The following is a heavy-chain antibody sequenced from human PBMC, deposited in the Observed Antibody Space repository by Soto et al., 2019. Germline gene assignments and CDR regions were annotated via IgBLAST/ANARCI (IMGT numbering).Heavy chain of an antibody. Sequence: VKVSCKASGYTFTNYGISWVRQAPGQGLEWMGWISAYNGNTNYAQELQGRVTMTADTSTSTAYMELRSLRSDDTAVYYCARRPPGPYYYGMDVWGQGTTVTVSS. V-gene: IGHV1-18*01. CDR2: ISAYNGNT. CDR3: ARRPPGPYYYGMDV. CDR1: GYTFTNYG. J-gene: IGHJ6*02.